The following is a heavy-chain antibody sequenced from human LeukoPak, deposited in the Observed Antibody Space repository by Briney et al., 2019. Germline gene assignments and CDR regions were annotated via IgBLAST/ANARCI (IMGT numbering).Heavy chain of an antibody. CDR2: ISNHNGNT. D-gene: IGHD3-10*01. J-gene: IGHJ4*02. CDR3: TRGVALATVYYFDF. V-gene: IGHV1-18*04. CDR1: GFTFSAYG. Sequence: ASVKVSCKPSGFTFSAYGIAWVRQAPGHGPEWMGWISNHNGNTKYAQKFQDRITVTTETSTGTASMGLRSLKPDDTGIYYCTRGVALATVYYFDFWGRGTQVTVAS.